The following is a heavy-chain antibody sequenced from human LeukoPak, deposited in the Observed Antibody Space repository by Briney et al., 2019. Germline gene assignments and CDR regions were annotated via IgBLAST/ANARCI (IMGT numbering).Heavy chain of an antibody. V-gene: IGHV3-48*03. Sequence: GGSLRLSCAASGFTFSTYEINWVRQAPGKGLEWVSYISSSGSTIHYADSVKGRFTISRDNSKNTLYLQMNSLRAEDTAVYYCARRAGGYSHPYDYWGQGILVTVSS. CDR1: GFTFSTYE. CDR3: ARRAGGYSHPYDY. J-gene: IGHJ4*02. CDR2: ISSSGSTI. D-gene: IGHD4-23*01.